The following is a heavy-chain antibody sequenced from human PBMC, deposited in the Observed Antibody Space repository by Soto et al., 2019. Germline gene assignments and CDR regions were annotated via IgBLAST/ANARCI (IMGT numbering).Heavy chain of an antibody. V-gene: IGHV3-21*01. CDR3: ARDPSDCSSTSCWGYYALDV. Sequence: GGSLRLSCAASGFTFSTYSMNWVRQAPGKGLEWVSSISSSGTYIHYADSLKGRFTISRDNAKNSLYLQMISLRAEDTAVYYCARDPSDCSSTSCWGYYALDVWGKGTTVTDSS. CDR1: GFTFSTYS. D-gene: IGHD2-2*01. CDR2: ISSSGTYI. J-gene: IGHJ6*04.